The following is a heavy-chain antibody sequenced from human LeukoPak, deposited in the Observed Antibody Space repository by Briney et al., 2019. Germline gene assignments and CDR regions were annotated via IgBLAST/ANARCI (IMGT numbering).Heavy chain of an antibody. Sequence: GGSLRLSCAASGFTFNTYGMHWLRQAPGKGLEWVAVTSYDGNNKYYADSVKGRFTISRDNSNNTLYLQMNSLRPEDTALYYCAKRRGSPYYFDSSNYSFDYWGQGTLVTVSS. D-gene: IGHD3-22*01. CDR1: GFTFNTYG. CDR2: TSYDGNNK. V-gene: IGHV3-30*18. CDR3: AKRRGSPYYFDSSNYSFDY. J-gene: IGHJ4*02.